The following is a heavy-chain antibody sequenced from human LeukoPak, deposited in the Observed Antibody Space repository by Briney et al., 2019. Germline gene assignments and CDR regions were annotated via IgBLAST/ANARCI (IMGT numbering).Heavy chain of an antibody. CDR3: ARGRGAADNWFDP. D-gene: IGHD6-13*01. CDR1: GYTFTSYD. J-gene: IGHJ5*02. V-gene: IGHV1-8*01. Sequence: ASVKVSCKASGYTFTSYDINWVRQATGQGLEWMGWMNPNSGNAGYAQKFQGRVTITRNTSISTAYMELSSLRSEDTAVYYCARGRGAADNWFDPWGQGTLVTVSS. CDR2: MNPNSGNA.